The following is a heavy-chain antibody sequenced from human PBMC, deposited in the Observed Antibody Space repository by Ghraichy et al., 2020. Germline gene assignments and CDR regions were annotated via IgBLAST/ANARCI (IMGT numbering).Heavy chain of an antibody. Sequence: GGSLRLSCAASGFTFSSYAMHWVRQAPGKGLECVAVISFDGSNKYYADSVKGRFSISRDNSKNTLYLQMNSLRAEDTAVYYCVSASRMATVTFFDYGGQEPLFTCPS. CDR3: VSASRMATVTFFDY. D-gene: IGHD4-17*01. V-gene: IGHV3-30-3*01. CDR1: GFTFSSYA. J-gene: IGHJ4*02. CDR2: ISFDGSNK.